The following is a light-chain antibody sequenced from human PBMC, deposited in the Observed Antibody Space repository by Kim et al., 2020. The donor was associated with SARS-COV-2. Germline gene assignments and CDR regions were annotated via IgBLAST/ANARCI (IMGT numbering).Light chain of an antibody. CDR1: QSIKNY. J-gene: IGKJ1*01. CDR2: AAS. CDR3: QQSYNTPWT. Sequence: ASVGNRVTITCRASQSIKNYLNWYQQKPGKAPNLLIYAASSLQSGVPSRFSGSGSGTDFTLTISSLQPEDFATYYCQQSYNTPWTFGQGTKLDIK. V-gene: IGKV1-39*01.